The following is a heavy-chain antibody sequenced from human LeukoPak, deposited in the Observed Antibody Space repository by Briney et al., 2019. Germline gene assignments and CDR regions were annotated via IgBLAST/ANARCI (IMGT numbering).Heavy chain of an antibody. CDR2: ISDSGSDT. Sequence: NPGGSLRLSCAASGFTFSDYYMTWIRQAPGKGLEWVSYISDSGSDTNYADSVKGRFTISRDNAKNSLFLQMNSLRADDTAVYYCARDRSFYDILTGYYTHNWFDPWGQGTLVTVSS. CDR3: ARDRSFYDILTGYYTHNWFDP. CDR1: GFTFSDYY. J-gene: IGHJ5*02. V-gene: IGHV3-11*05. D-gene: IGHD3-9*01.